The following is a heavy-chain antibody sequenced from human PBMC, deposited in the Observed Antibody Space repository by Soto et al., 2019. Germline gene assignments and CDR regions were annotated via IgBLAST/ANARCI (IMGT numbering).Heavy chain of an antibody. CDR2: IYYSGST. Sequence: PSETLSLTCTVSGGSISSGGYYWSWIRQHPGKGLEWIGYIYYSGSTYYNPSLKSRVTISVDTSKNQSSLKLSSVTAADTAVYYCARDRVAARPGYFDYWGQGTLVTVSS. CDR3: ARDRVAARPGYFDY. V-gene: IGHV4-31*03. D-gene: IGHD6-6*01. J-gene: IGHJ4*02. CDR1: GGSISSGGYY.